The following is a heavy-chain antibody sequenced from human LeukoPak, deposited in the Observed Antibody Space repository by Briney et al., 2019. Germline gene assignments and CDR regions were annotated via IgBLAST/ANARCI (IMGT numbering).Heavy chain of an antibody. Sequence: GGSLRLSCAASGFTFSSYGMHWVRQAPGKGLEWVVFIRYDGSNKYYADSVKGRFTISRDNSKNTLYLQMNSLRAEDTAVYYGGAAGYYYYGMDVWGQGTTVTVSS. CDR2: IRYDGSNK. CDR1: GFTFSSYG. J-gene: IGHJ6*02. CDR3: GAAGYYYYGMDV. D-gene: IGHD6-13*01. V-gene: IGHV3-30*02.